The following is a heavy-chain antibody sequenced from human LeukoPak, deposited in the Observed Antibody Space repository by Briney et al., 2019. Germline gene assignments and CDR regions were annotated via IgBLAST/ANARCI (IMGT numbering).Heavy chain of an antibody. J-gene: IGHJ6*03. CDR1: GGTFSSYA. Sequence: GSSVKVSCKASGGTFSSYAISWVRQAPGQGIEGTGRIIPILGIANYAQKFQGRVTITADKSTSTAYMELSSLRSEDTAVYYCARDWNGGLAARLDYYYYMDVWGKGTTVTVSS. CDR3: ARDWNGGLAARLDYYYYMDV. V-gene: IGHV1-69*04. CDR2: IIPILGIA. D-gene: IGHD6-6*01.